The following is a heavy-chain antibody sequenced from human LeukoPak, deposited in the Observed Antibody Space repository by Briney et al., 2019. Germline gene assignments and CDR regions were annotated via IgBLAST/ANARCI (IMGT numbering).Heavy chain of an antibody. J-gene: IGHJ4*02. V-gene: IGHV3-23*01. Sequence: GGSLRLSCAASGFTFSSYAMRWVRQAPGKGLEWVSAISGSGGSTYYADSVKGRFTISRDNSKNTLYLQMSSLRVEDTAIYYCAKGGSGSYYDRFDYWGQGTLVTVSS. CDR2: ISGSGGST. D-gene: IGHD1-26*01. CDR1: GFTFSSYA. CDR3: AKGGSGSYYDRFDY.